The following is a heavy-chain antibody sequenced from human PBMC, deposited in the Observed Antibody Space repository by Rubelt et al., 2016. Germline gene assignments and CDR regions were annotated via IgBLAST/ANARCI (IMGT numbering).Heavy chain of an antibody. D-gene: IGHD3-22*01. CDR2: INPSGST. CDR1: GGSFSGYY. J-gene: IGHJ4*02. Sequence: QVQLQQRGAGLLKPSETLSLTCAVYGGSFSGYYWSWIRQPPGKGLEWIGEINPSGSTNYNPSLKSRVTISVDTSKNQFSLKLSSVTAADTAVYYCARGKEGLGVTMMDYWGQGTLVTVSS. CDR3: ARGKEGLGVTMMDY. V-gene: IGHV4-34*01.